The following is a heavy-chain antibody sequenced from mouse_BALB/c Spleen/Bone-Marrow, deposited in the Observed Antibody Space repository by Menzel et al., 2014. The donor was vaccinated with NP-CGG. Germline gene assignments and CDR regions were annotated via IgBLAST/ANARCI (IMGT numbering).Heavy chain of an antibody. D-gene: IGHD2-3*01. CDR2: IDPANGNT. V-gene: IGHV14-3*02. CDR3: ARSGDGPFAY. J-gene: IGHJ3*01. Sequence: VQLQQSGAELVKPGASVKLSCTASGFNIKDTYIHWVKQRPEQGLVWIGRIDPANGNTKYGPKFQGRATVTTDTSSNTASLQLSNLTSEDTAVYYCARSGDGPFAYWGQGTLVTVSA. CDR1: GFNIKDTY.